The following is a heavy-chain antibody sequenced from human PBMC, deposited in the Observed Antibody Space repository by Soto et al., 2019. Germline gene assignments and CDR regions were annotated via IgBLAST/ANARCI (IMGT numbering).Heavy chain of an antibody. D-gene: IGHD1-7*01. V-gene: IGHV2-70*01. Sequence: YGPTLANPKRTLLLTCAFPGLSLPRKAMSVSWITELPGKALEFLALIDWEEEKFYSPSLRTRLTVSKDTSKSQVVLTLTNVDPVDTATYYRTRSTNWNYEYYFDYWGQGTLVTVSS. CDR1: GLSLPRKAMS. J-gene: IGHJ4*02. CDR2: IDWEEEK. CDR3: TRSTNWNYEYYFDY.